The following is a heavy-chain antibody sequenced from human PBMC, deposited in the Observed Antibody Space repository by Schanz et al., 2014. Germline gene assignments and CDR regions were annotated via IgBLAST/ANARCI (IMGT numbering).Heavy chain of an antibody. CDR3: ARLGTGMAVAGSVIDSYNCYMDV. CDR1: GGTFSSYA. V-gene: IGHV1-69*04. D-gene: IGHD6-19*01. CDR2: IIPILGME. Sequence: QVQLVQSGAEVKKPGSSMKVSCKASGGTFSSYAFSWVRQAPGQGLEWMGKIIPILGMENYAQKFQGRVTIPADKATSTAYMDLRSLRSDDTAVYYCARLGTGMAVAGSVIDSYNCYMDVWGEGTTVTVSS. J-gene: IGHJ6*03.